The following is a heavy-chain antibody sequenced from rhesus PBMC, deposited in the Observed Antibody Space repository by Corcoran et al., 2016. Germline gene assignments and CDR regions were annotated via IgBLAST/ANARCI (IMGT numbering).Heavy chain of an antibody. Sequence: RQAPGKGLEWVAVISYDGSKKYYADSVKDRFTISRDNSKNMLYLQMNNLKLEDTAVYYCARGLDTMGRRYSSRPTGYFDYWGQGVLVTVSS. D-gene: IGHD6-19*01. CDR2: ISYDGSKK. J-gene: IGHJ4*01. V-gene: IGHV3-54*02. CDR3: ARGLDTMGRRYSSRPTGYFDY.